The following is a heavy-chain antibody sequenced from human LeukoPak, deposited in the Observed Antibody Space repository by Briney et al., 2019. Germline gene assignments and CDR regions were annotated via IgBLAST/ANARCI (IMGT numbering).Heavy chain of an antibody. Sequence: GASVKVSCKASGYTFTSYGISWVRQAPGQGLEWMGLINPNIGGTNYAQKFQGWVTMTRDTSISTAYMELSRLRSDDTAVYSCARHSSSLDYWGQGTLVTVSS. CDR3: ARHSSSLDY. CDR2: INPNIGGT. J-gene: IGHJ4*02. V-gene: IGHV1-2*04. CDR1: GYTFTSYG. D-gene: IGHD6-13*01.